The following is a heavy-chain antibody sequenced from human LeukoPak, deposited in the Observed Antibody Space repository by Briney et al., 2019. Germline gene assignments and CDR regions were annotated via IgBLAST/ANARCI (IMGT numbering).Heavy chain of an antibody. CDR2: INGGSGNT. J-gene: IGHJ4*02. D-gene: IGHD3-22*01. CDR1: GYTFTSYA. V-gene: IGHV1-3*01. Sequence: ASVKVSCKASGYTFTSYAMHWVRQAPGQRLDWMGWINGGSGNTKYSPEFQGRVTITRDTSASTGYMELSSLRSGDTAVYYCANPRYDSSGYYYVDWGQGTLVTVSS. CDR3: ANPRYDSSGYYYVD.